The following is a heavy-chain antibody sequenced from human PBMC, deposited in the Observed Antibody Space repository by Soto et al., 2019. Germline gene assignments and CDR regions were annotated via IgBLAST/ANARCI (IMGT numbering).Heavy chain of an antibody. D-gene: IGHD3-22*01. CDR3: ASPSRFDSSGYYFDS. Sequence: SATLSLTCAGYGGSLHGFYWSWIRQPPGKGLEWIGEINHSVNTKYNPSLKSRVTMSVDPLKYQFSLELKSVTAADTAMYYCASPSRFDSSGYYFDSWGQGTQVTVSS. J-gene: IGHJ4*02. CDR2: INHSVNT. CDR1: GGSLHGFY. V-gene: IGHV4-34*01.